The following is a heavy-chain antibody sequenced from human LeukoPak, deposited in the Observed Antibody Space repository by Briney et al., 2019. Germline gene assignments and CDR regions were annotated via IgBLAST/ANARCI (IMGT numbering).Heavy chain of an antibody. J-gene: IGHJ4*02. V-gene: IGHV3-48*03. CDR1: GFTFSSYE. CDR3: ARTMWGFDY. CDR2: ISSSGSII. D-gene: IGHD7-27*01. Sequence: GGSLRLSCAASGFTFSSYEMNWVRQAPGRGLEWVSYISSSGSIIYYADSVKGRFTISRDNAKRSLFLQMNSLRVEDTAVYYCARTMWGFDYWGQGTLVTISS.